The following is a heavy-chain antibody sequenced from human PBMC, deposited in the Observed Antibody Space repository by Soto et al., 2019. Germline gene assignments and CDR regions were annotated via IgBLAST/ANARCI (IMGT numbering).Heavy chain of an antibody. Sequence: GASVKVSCKASGYTFTSYGISWVRQAPGQGLEWMGWISAYNGNTNYAQKLQGRVTMTTDTSTSTAYMELRSLRSDDTAVYYCARDPPYDFWSGYSAYYYYYLDGWGKGTTVTGAS. CDR1: GYTFTSYG. CDR2: ISAYNGNT. V-gene: IGHV1-18*01. D-gene: IGHD3-3*01. J-gene: IGHJ6*03. CDR3: ARDPPYDFWSGYSAYYYYYLDG.